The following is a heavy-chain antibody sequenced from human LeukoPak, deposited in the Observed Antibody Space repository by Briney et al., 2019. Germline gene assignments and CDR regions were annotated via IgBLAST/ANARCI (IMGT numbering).Heavy chain of an antibody. J-gene: IGHJ4*02. V-gene: IGHV3-48*01. CDR1: GFTFSNCA. CDR2: ISSSSSNI. Sequence: GSLRLSCTVSGFTFSNCAMNWVRQAPGRGLEWVSYISSSSSNIHYADSVKGRFTISRDNAKNSLYLEMSSLRAEDTAVYYCARDLSYGSSWYYYLDHWGQGTLVTVSS. D-gene: IGHD6-13*01. CDR3: ARDLSYGSSWYYYLDH.